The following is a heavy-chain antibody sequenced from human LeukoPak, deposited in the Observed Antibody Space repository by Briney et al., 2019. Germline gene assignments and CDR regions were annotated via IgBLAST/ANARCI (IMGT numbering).Heavy chain of an antibody. V-gene: IGHV5-51*01. D-gene: IGHD3-3*01. CDR2: IYPGDSDA. CDR3: ARADYDFWSSNRKGAFDL. CDR1: GNSVSSYW. Sequence: PGESLKISCQGSGNSVSSYWLGWVRQMPGRGLEWMGIIYPGDSDARYSPSFQGQVTISADKSINTAYLQWGSLKASDTAMYYCARADYDFWSSNRKGAFDLWGQGTMVTVSS. J-gene: IGHJ3*01.